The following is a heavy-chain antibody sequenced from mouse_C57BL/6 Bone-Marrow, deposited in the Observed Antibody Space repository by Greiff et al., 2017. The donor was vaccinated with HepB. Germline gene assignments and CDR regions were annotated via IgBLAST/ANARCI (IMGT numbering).Heavy chain of an antibody. V-gene: IGHV5-2*01. Sequence: DVMLVESGGGLVQPGESLKLSCESNEYEFPSHDMSWVRKTPEKRLELVAAINSDGGSTYYPDTMERRFIISRDNTKKTLYLQMSSLRPEDTALYYCARDGYDGRDFDYWGQGTTLTVSS. J-gene: IGHJ2*01. CDR3: ARDGYDGRDFDY. D-gene: IGHD2-2*01. CDR1: EYEFPSHD. CDR2: INSDGGST.